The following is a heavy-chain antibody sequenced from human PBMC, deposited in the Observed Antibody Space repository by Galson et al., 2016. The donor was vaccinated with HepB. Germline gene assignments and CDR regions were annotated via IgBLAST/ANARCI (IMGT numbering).Heavy chain of an antibody. CDR2: IKSKTDAGTT. CDR3: STGGIVLVSIYYFYGMDV. Sequence: SLRLSCAASGFAINNAWMNWVRQAPGKWLEWVGRIKSKTDAGTTDYAAPVKGRFTFSRDDSKNTVYLQMNSLKTEDTAVYYCSTGGIVLVSIYYFYGMDVWGQGTTVTVSS. V-gene: IGHV3-15*07. CDR1: GFAINNAW. D-gene: IGHD2-8*02. J-gene: IGHJ6*02.